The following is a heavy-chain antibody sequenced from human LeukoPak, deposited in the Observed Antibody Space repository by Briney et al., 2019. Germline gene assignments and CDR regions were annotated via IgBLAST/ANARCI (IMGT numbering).Heavy chain of an antibody. CDR2: ISSSSSYI. Sequence: GGSLRLSCAASGFTFRSYSMNCVRQAPRKGLHCVSSISSSSSYIYYADSVKGRFTISRDNAKNSLYQQMNSLRAEDTAVYYCARDRNSGYDSSFDYWGQGTLVTVSS. J-gene: IGHJ4*02. CDR1: GFTFRSYS. CDR3: ARDRNSGYDSSFDY. D-gene: IGHD5-12*01. V-gene: IGHV3-21*01.